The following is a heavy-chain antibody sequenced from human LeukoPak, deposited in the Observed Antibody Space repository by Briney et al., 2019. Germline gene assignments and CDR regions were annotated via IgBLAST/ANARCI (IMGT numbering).Heavy chain of an antibody. Sequence: GGSLSLSCAASGFTFSSYWMSWVRQAPGKGLEWVANIKEDGSEKYYVDSVKGRFTISRDNAKNSLYLQMNSLRAEDTAVYYCARDRGWLQFDYWGQGTLATVSS. D-gene: IGHD5-24*01. V-gene: IGHV3-7*01. J-gene: IGHJ4*02. CDR2: IKEDGSEK. CDR3: ARDRGWLQFDY. CDR1: GFTFSSYW.